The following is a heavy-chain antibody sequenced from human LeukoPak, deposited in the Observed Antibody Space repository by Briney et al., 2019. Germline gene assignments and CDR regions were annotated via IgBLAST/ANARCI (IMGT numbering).Heavy chain of an antibody. D-gene: IGHD6-13*01. CDR3: MRQDLAAARDAFDI. V-gene: IGHV4-30-4*08. CDR2: IYYSGST. CDR1: GGSISSGDYY. J-gene: IGHJ3*02. Sequence: SSETLSLTCTVSGGSISSGDYYWSWIRQPPGKGLEWIGYIYYSGSTYYNPSLKSRVTISVDTSKNQFSLKLSSVTAADTALYYCMRQDLAAARDAFDIWGQGTMVTVSS.